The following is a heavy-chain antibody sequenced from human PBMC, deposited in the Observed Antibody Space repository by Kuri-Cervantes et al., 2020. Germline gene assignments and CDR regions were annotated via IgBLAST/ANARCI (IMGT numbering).Heavy chain of an antibody. V-gene: IGHV3-21*01. CDR2: ISSSSSYI. Sequence: GGSLRLSCAASGFTFSNYGMHWVRQAPGKGLEWVSSISSSSSYIYYADSVKGRFTISRDNAKNSLYLQMNSLRAEDTAVYYCARAKYYSSGWYLGYWGQGTLVTVSS. CDR1: GFTFSNYG. J-gene: IGHJ4*02. D-gene: IGHD6-19*01. CDR3: ARAKYYSSGWYLGY.